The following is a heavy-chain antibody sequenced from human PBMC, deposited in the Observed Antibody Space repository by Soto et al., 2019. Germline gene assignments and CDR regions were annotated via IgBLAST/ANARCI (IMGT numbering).Heavy chain of an antibody. CDR3: ARGGGFDY. V-gene: IGHV5-51*01. J-gene: IGHJ4*02. Sequence: PGESLKISCKGSGYSFSIFWIGWVRQMPGKGLEWMGVIYPADSDTRYSPSFEGQVTISADKSFSTVYLQWSSLKASDTAMYYCARGGGFDYWGQGTLVTVSS. D-gene: IGHD3-16*01. CDR2: IYPADSDT. CDR1: GYSFSIFW.